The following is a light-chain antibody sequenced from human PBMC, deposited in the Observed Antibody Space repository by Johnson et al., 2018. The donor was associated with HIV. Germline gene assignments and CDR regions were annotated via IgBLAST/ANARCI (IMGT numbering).Light chain of an antibody. CDR2: DNH. Sequence: QSVLTQPPSVSAAPGQKVTISCSASSSNIVNIYIFWYQHLPGTAPKLLIYDNHKRPSGIPDRLSGHKSGTSVTLAIPGLQTGDEAAYYCGTWDTSLRVYVFGTGTKVTVL. CDR1: SSNIVNIY. CDR3: GTWDTSLRVYV. V-gene: IGLV1-51*01. J-gene: IGLJ1*01.